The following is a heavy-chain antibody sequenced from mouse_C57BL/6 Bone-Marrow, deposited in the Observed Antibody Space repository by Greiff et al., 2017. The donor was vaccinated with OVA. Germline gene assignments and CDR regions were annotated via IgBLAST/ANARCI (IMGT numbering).Heavy chain of an antibody. CDR1: GFTFSDYY. V-gene: IGHV5-12*01. D-gene: IGHD1-1*01. CDR2: ISNGGGST. CDR3: ARLPITTVDAMDY. J-gene: IGHJ4*01. Sequence: EVKLMESGGGLVQPGGSLKLSCAASGFTFSDYYMYWVRQTPEKRLEWVAYISNGGGSTYYPDTVKGRFTISRDNAKNTLYLQMSRLKSEDTAMYYCARLPITTVDAMDYWGQGTSVTVSS.